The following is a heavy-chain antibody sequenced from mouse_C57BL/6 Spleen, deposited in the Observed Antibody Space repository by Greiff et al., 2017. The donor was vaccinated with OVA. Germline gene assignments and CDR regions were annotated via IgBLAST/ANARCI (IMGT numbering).Heavy chain of an antibody. D-gene: IGHD2-5*01. CDR1: GFTFSSYG. V-gene: IGHV5-6*01. CDR2: ISSGGSYT. J-gene: IGHJ2*01. CDR3: ARLYSNSTD. Sequence: EVQLVESGGDLVKPGGSLKLSCAASGFTFSSYGMSWVRQTPDKRLEWVATISSGGSYTYYPDSVKGRFTISRDNAKNTLYLQMSSLKSEDTAMYYCARLYSNSTDWGQGTTLTVSS.